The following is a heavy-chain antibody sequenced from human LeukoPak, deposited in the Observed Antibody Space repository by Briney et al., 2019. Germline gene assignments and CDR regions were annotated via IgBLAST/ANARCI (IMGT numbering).Heavy chain of an antibody. V-gene: IGHV1-2*02. CDR2: INPNSGGT. CDR1: GYTFTGYY. CDR3: ATHRRSADGDPNLEVC. J-gene: IGHJ4*02. Sequence: GASVKVSCKASGYTFTGYYMHWVRQAPGQGLEWMGWINPNSGGTNYAQKFQGRVTMTRDTSISTAYMELSRLRSDDTAVYYCATHRRSADGDPNLEVCWGQGILVTVSS. D-gene: IGHD6-13*01.